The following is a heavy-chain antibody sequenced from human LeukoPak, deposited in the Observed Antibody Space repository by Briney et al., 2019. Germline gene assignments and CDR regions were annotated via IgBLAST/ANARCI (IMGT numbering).Heavy chain of an antibody. D-gene: IGHD2-2*01. V-gene: IGHV3-23*01. Sequence: GGSLRLSCAASGFTFSSYAMSWVRQAPGKGLEWVSAISGSGGSTYYADSVKGRFTISRDNSKNTLYLQMNSLRAEGTAVYYCAKDREDAEYYFDYWGQGTLVTVSS. CDR1: GFTFSSYA. CDR3: AKDREDAEYYFDY. J-gene: IGHJ4*02. CDR2: ISGSGGST.